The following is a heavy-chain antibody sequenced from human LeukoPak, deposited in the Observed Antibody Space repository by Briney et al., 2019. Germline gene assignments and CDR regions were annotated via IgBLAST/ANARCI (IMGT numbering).Heavy chain of an antibody. CDR3: AKPSRGATNY. D-gene: IGHD1-26*01. Sequence: GGSLRLSCAASGFTFSSYAMSWVRQAPGKGLEGVSAISGSGGSTYYADSVKGRFTISRDNSKNTLYLQMNGLRAEDTAVYYCAKPSRGATNYWGQGTLVTVSS. J-gene: IGHJ4*02. CDR1: GFTFSSYA. CDR2: ISGSGGST. V-gene: IGHV3-23*01.